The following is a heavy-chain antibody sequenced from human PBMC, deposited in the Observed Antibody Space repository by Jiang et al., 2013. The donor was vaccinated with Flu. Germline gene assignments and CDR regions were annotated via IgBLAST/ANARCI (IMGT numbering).Heavy chain of an antibody. CDR2: AYYRSQWYI. V-gene: IGHV6-1*01. J-gene: IGHJ4*02. CDR1: GDSVSSNSAA. CDR3: VRGAGAADY. D-gene: IGHD2-15*01. Sequence: SQTLSLTCVISGDSVSSNSAAWNWIRQSPSRGLEWLGRAYYRSQWYIDYAMTVKGRIIVTPDTSKNQFSLQLNSVTPQDTAVYYCVRGAGAADYWGQGTLVTVSS.